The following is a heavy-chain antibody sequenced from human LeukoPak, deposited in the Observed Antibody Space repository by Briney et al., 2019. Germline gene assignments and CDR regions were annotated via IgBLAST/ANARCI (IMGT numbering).Heavy chain of an antibody. V-gene: IGHV3-23*01. D-gene: IGHD2-21*02. CDR1: GFTFSSYA. CDR2: ISGSGGST. Sequence: GGSLRLSCAASGFTFSSYAMSWVRQAPGKGLEWVSAISGSGGSTYYADSVKGRFTISRDNSKNTLYLQMNSLGAEDTAVYYCAKNQGGVTTYFDYWGQGTLVTVSS. CDR3: AKNQGGVTTYFDY. J-gene: IGHJ4*02.